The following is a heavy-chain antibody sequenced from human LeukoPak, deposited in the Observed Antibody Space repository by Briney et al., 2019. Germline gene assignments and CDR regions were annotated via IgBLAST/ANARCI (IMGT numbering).Heavy chain of an antibody. Sequence: ASVKVSCKASGYTFTSYAMHWVRQAPGQRLEWMGWINAGNGNTKYSQEFQGRVTITRDTSASTAYMELSSLRSEDMAVYYCARREATGQPPRGYWGQGTLVTVSS. J-gene: IGHJ4*02. CDR3: ARREATGQPPRGY. D-gene: IGHD5-24*01. CDR1: GYTFTSYA. V-gene: IGHV1-3*03. CDR2: INAGNGNT.